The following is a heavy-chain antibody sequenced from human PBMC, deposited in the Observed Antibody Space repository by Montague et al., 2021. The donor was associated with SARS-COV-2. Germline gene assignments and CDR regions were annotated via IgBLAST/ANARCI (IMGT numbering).Heavy chain of an antibody. Sequence: SETLSLTCTVSDFSITRGYYWGRIRQPPGKGLEWIGSIYYSGSTYYNPSLKSRVTISVDTSKNQFSLKLSSVTAADTAVYYCARHSRQWLETVPNWFDPWGQGTLVTVSS. CDR1: DFSITRGYY. D-gene: IGHD6-19*01. CDR2: IYYSGST. J-gene: IGHJ5*02. V-gene: IGHV4-38-2*02. CDR3: ARHSRQWLETVPNWFDP.